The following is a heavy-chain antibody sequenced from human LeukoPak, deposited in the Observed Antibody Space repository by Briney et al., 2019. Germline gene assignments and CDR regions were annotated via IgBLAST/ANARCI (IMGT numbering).Heavy chain of an antibody. CDR1: GFTFSGYS. D-gene: IGHD6-19*01. Sequence: GGSLRLSCVASGFTFSGYSMNWVRQAPGKGLEWVSFISSSSTYTYYTDSVKGRFTVSRDNAKNSLFLQMNSLRAEDTAVYYCARDPGSYRSDRYSYWGQGTLVTVSS. V-gene: IGHV3-21*01. J-gene: IGHJ4*02. CDR2: ISSSSTYT. CDR3: ARDPGSYRSDRYSY.